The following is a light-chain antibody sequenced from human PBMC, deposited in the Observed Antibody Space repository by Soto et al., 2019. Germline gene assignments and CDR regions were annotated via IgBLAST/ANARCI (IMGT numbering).Light chain of an antibody. Sequence: IVLAQSPATLYLSPGERATLSCRARQSVGNVLAWYQHRPGQAPRLLILNASPRATGIPPRFGGSWAGTDLTLTISRLEPEDFAVYYCQQRRNLSRTCGGGTNVDIK. J-gene: IGKJ4*01. CDR3: QQRRNLSRT. V-gene: IGKV3-11*01. CDR2: NAS. CDR1: QSVGNV.